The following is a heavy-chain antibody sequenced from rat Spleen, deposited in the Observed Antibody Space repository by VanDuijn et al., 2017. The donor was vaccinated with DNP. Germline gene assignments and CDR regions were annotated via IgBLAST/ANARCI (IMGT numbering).Heavy chain of an antibody. CDR2: IGSDGYAP. Sequence: EVQLVESGGGLVQPGRSLKLSCAASGFTFSDYYMAWVRQDPTKGLEWVAYIGSDGYAPYYGDYVKGRFTISRDNAKSTLYLQMNSLRSEDMATYYCVRWNSGHFDYWGQGVMVTVSS. J-gene: IGHJ2*01. D-gene: IGHD4-3*01. CDR1: GFTFSDYY. CDR3: VRWNSGHFDY. V-gene: IGHV5-22*01.